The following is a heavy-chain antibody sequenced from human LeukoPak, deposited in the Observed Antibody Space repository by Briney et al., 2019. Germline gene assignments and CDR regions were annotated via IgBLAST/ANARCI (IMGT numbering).Heavy chain of an antibody. CDR3: ARDLVYFDSSGLRWDDTFDI. J-gene: IGHJ3*02. CDR2: INTYSGRT. V-gene: IGHV1-18*01. D-gene: IGHD3-22*01. CDR1: GYTFTSYG. Sequence: GASVKVSCKASGYTFTSYGISWVRQAPGQGLEWMGWINTYSGRTNYAQRIQGRVTLTTDTSTSTAYMELRSLTSDDTAMYYCARDLVYFDSSGLRWDDTFDIWGQGTVVTVSS.